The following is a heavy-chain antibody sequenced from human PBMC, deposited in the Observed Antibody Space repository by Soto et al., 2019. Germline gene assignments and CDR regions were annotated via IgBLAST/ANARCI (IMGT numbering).Heavy chain of an antibody. V-gene: IGHV4-34*01. Sequence: PSETLSLTCAVYGGSFSGYYWSWIRQPPGKGLEWIGEINHSGSTNYNPSLKSRVTISVDTSKNQFSLKLSSVTAADTAVYYCASQWRLRAFDIWGQGTMVTVSS. J-gene: IGHJ3*02. CDR2: INHSGST. CDR1: GGSFSGYY. D-gene: IGHD2-15*01. CDR3: ASQWRLRAFDI.